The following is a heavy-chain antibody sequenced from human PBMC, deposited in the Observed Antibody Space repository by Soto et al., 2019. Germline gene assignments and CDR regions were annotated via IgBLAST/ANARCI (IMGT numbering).Heavy chain of an antibody. CDR2: MNPNSGNT. Sequence: QVQLVQSGAEVKKPGASVKVSCKASGYTFTSYDINWVRQATGQGLEWMGWMNPNSGNTGYAQKFQGRVTMTRNTSISTAYMELSSLRSEDTAVYYCAGGLLAAAGIADWFGPWGQGTLVTVSS. D-gene: IGHD6-13*01. J-gene: IGHJ5*02. V-gene: IGHV1-8*01. CDR3: AGGLLAAAGIADWFGP. CDR1: GYTFTSYD.